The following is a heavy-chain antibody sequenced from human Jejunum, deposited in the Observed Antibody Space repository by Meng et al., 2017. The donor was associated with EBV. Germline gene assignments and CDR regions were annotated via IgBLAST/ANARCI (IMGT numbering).Heavy chain of an antibody. V-gene: IGHV3-74*03. Sequence: EEQLGESGGGLVPVGGSLRLSCEASGFTFSTYWMHWVRQTPGKGLECVSRINNDGSTTQYADPVRGRFTISRDNAKSTLYLQMNSLTAEDTAVYYCARNYRDYWGQGTLVTVSS. CDR3: ARNYRDY. D-gene: IGHD4-11*01. CDR1: GFTFSTYW. CDR2: INNDGSTT. J-gene: IGHJ4*02.